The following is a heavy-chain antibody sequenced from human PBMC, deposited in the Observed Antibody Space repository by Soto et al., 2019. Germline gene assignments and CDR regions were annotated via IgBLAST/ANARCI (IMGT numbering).Heavy chain of an antibody. J-gene: IGHJ5*02. CDR2: IKQDGSEK. CDR3: ARVRIAAAGRNNWFDP. D-gene: IGHD6-13*01. Sequence: PGGSLRLSCAASGFTFSSYWMSWVRQAPGKGLEWVANIKQDGSEKYYVDSVKGRFTISRDNAKNSLYLQMNSLRAEDTAVYYCARVRIAAAGRNNWFDPWGQGTLVTVSS. CDR1: GFTFSSYW. V-gene: IGHV3-7*03.